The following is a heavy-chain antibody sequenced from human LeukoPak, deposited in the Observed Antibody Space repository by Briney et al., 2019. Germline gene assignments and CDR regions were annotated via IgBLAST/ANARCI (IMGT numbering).Heavy chain of an antibody. CDR2: ISGSGGST. CDR1: GFTFSSYA. Sequence: GGSLRLSCAASGFTFSSYAMSWVRQAPGKGLEWVSAISGSGGSTYYADSVKGRFTISRDNSKNTLYLQMSSLRAEDTAVYYCAKGRSYPFDAFDIWGQGTMVTVSS. V-gene: IGHV3-23*01. D-gene: IGHD1-26*01. J-gene: IGHJ3*02. CDR3: AKGRSYPFDAFDI.